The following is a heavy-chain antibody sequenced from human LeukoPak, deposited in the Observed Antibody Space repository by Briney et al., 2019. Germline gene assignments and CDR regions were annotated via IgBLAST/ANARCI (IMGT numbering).Heavy chain of an antibody. CDR1: GFTFSSYA. Sequence: PGGSLRRSCSASGFTFSSYAVHWVRQAPGKGLEYVSAISSNGGSTYYADSVKGRFTISRDNSKNTLYLQMSSLRAEDTAVYYCVNTLPGYSSGWYTPAYFDYWGQGILVTVSS. CDR2: ISSNGGST. V-gene: IGHV3-64D*09. CDR3: VNTLPGYSSGWYTPAYFDY. J-gene: IGHJ4*02. D-gene: IGHD6-19*01.